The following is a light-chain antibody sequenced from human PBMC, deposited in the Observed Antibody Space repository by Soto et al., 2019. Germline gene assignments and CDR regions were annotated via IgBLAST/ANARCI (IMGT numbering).Light chain of an antibody. V-gene: IGKV1-12*01. Sequence: DLQMTQSPSSVSASVGDRVTITCRASQDISSWLAWFQQKPGEAPSLLIYAASSLHSGVPSRFSGSGSGTDFTLTISSLQPEDFATYYCQQGNSFPLTFGGGTKVEI. CDR1: QDISSW. CDR2: AAS. J-gene: IGKJ4*01. CDR3: QQGNSFPLT.